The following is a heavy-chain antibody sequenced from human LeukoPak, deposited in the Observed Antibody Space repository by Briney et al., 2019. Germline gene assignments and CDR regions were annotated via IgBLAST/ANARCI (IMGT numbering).Heavy chain of an antibody. J-gene: IGHJ4*02. V-gene: IGHV4-31*03. CDR2: IYYSGST. CDR3: ARALGYCSGGSCYSGIAVAGNFDY. CDR1: GGSISSGGYS. Sequence: SETLSLTCTVSGGSISSGGYSWSWLRQHPGKGLEWIGYIYYSGSTYYNPSLKSRVTISVDTSKNQFSLKLSSVTAADTAVYYCARALGYCSGGSCYSGIAVAGNFDYWGQGTLVTVSS. D-gene: IGHD2-15*01.